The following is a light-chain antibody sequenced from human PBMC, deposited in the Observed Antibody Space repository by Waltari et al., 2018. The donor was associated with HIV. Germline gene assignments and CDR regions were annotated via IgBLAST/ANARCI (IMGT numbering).Light chain of an antibody. V-gene: IGLV3-21*04. CDR2: YDS. J-gene: IGLJ1*01. Sequence: SYVLTQPPSVSVAPGKTARITCGGHNIGSTSVHWYQQKPGQAPVLVIYYDSDRPSGIPERFSGSNSGNTATLTISRVEAGDEADYYCQVWDSSSDHPVFGTGTKVTVL. CDR1: NIGSTS. CDR3: QVWDSSSDHPV.